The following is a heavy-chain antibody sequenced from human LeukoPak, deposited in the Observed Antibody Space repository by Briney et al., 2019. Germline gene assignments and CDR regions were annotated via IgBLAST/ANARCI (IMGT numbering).Heavy chain of an antibody. D-gene: IGHD3-16*01. J-gene: IGHJ4*02. CDR2: LDHIDSYT. CDR3: LRGEGGGSLGDY. CDR1: GYSLTIYW. V-gene: IGHV5-10-1*01. Sequence: GESLRLSYMDSGYSLTIYWISCVREMLGKGLEWMGQLDHIDSYTTYSPSLQGHVTISADKSINTAYLQLSSLKAADTAMYYCLRGEGGGSLGDYWGQGTLVTVSS.